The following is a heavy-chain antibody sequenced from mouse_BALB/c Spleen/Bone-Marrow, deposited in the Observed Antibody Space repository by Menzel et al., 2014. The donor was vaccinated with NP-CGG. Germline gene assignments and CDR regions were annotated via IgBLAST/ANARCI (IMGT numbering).Heavy chain of an antibody. V-gene: IGHV1-14*01. CDR3: AKGLAPDY. CDR1: GYTFTSYV. J-gene: IGHJ2*01. D-gene: IGHD6-1*01. CDR2: INPYSDGT. Sequence: EVKLMESGPELVRPGASVKMSCKASGYTFTSYVMHWVKQKPGQGLEWIGYINPYSDGTKYNEKFKGKATLTSDKSSSTAYMELSGLTSEDSAVYYCAKGLAPDYWGQGTALTVSS.